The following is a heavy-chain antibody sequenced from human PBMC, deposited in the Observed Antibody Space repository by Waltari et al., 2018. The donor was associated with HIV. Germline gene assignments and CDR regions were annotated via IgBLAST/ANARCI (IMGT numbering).Heavy chain of an antibody. Sequence: QVQLQESGPGLVKSSQTLSLTCTVSGGSISSGGYYWNWIRQHPGKGLEWIGYIQHRGSTYYNPSLKSRVSISVNTSKNQFSLNLTSVTAADTAVYYCARVSDSYGTVFEYWGQGTLVSVSS. V-gene: IGHV4-31*03. CDR1: GGSISSGGYY. CDR2: IQHRGST. D-gene: IGHD3-10*01. J-gene: IGHJ4*02. CDR3: ARVSDSYGTVFEY.